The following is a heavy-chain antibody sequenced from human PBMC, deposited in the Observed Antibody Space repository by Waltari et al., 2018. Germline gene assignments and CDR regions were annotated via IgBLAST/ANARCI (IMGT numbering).Heavy chain of an antibody. V-gene: IGHV3-49*04. CDR3: TRDIHENYDSSGSRWD. CDR2: IRSKAYGGTT. J-gene: IGHJ4*02. CDR1: GFTFGDYA. Sequence: EVQLVESGGGLVQPGRSLRLSCTASGFTFGDYAMSWVRQAPGKGLEWVGFIRSKAYGGTTEYAASVKGRFTISRDDSKSIAYLQMNSLKTEDTAVYYCTRDIHENYDSSGSRWDWGQGTLVTVSS. D-gene: IGHD3-22*01.